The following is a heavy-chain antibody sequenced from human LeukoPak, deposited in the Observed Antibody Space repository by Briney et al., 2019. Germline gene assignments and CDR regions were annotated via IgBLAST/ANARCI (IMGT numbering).Heavy chain of an antibody. J-gene: IGHJ4*02. V-gene: IGHV3-30*02. CDR3: ANIGEQQQDY. CDR2: IRYDGSNK. CDR1: GFTFSSYG. D-gene: IGHD6-13*01. Sequence: PGGSLRLSCAASGFTFSSYGMHWVRQAPGKGLEWVAFIRYDGSNKYYADSVKGRFTISRDNSKNTLYLQMNSLRAEDTAVYYCANIGEQQQDYWGQGTLVTVSS.